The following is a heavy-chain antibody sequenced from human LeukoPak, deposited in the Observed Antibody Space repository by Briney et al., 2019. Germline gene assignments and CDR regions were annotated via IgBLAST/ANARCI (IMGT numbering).Heavy chain of an antibody. V-gene: IGHV4-59*08. J-gene: IGHJ4*02. CDR3: ARHGPDLRGGVDY. Sequence: SYTLTLTCTVSGGSLRRYYWSWIRQPPGKGLEWIGYIYYSGCTNYHPSLKSRFTIARDTSKNPLSLKLSSVTAADPAVYYCARHGPDLRGGVDYWGQGTLVTVSP. CDR2: IYYSGCT. D-gene: IGHD4-17*01. CDR1: GGSLRRYY.